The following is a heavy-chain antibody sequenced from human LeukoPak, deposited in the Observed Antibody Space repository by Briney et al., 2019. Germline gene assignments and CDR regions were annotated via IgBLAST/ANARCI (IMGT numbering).Heavy chain of an antibody. Sequence: ASVNVSCKASGYTFTSYGITWVRQAPGQGLEWMGWISAYNDNTNYAQKFQGRVTMTTDTSTTTAYMDLRSLGSDDTAVYYCARDQLVNNYDSPAYYWGQGTLVTVSS. CDR1: GYTFTSYG. CDR3: ARDQLVNNYDSPAYY. J-gene: IGHJ4*02. D-gene: IGHD3-22*01. CDR2: ISAYNDNT. V-gene: IGHV1-18*01.